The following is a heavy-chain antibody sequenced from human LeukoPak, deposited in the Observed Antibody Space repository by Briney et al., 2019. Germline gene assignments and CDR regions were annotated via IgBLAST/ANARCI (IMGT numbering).Heavy chain of an antibody. CDR1: GFTFSNYA. Sequence: GGSLRLSCAASGFTFSNYAMSWVRQAPGKGLEWVSVISVDGGITYKADSVKGRFSISRDNSKNTLYLQMNSLRAEDTAVYYCAKNGEYYDILTGPEYSFDYWGQGTLVTVSS. CDR3: AKNGEYYDILTGPEYSFDY. J-gene: IGHJ4*02. D-gene: IGHD3-9*01. V-gene: IGHV3-23*01. CDR2: ISVDGGIT.